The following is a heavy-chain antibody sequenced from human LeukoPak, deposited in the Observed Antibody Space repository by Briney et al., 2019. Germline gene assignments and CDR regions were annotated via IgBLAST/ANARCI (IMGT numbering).Heavy chain of an antibody. Sequence: GGSLRLSCAASGFTFSSYSMNWVRQAPGKGLEWVSSISSSSSYIYYADSVKGRFTISRDNAKNSLYLQMNSLRAEDTAVYYCARATHSSSWYKIDYWGQGTLVTVSS. V-gene: IGHV3-21*01. CDR3: ARATHSSSWYKIDY. J-gene: IGHJ4*02. CDR2: ISSSSSYI. D-gene: IGHD6-13*01. CDR1: GFTFSSYS.